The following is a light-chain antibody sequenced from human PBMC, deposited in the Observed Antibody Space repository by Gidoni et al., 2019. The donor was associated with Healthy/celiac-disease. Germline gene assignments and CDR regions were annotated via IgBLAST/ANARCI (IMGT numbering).Light chain of an antibody. J-gene: IGLJ2*01. CDR1: SSDVGGYNY. CDR3: SSYTSSSTLVV. CDR2: EVS. V-gene: IGLV2-14*01. Sequence: QSALTQPASVSVSPVQSITISCTGTSSDVGGYNYVSWYQQHPGKAPKLMIYEVSNRPSGVSNRFSGSKSGNTASLTISGLQAEEEADYYCSSYTSSSTLVVFGGGTKLTVL.